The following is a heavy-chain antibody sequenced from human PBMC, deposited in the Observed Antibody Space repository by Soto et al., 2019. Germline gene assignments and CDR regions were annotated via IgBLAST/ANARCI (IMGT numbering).Heavy chain of an antibody. CDR2: IYYSGST. V-gene: IGHV4-59*01. J-gene: IGHJ6*02. CDR3: ARVGYDILTGYYSKGHIKYGMDV. Sequence: SETLSLTCTVSGGSISSYYWSWIRQPPGKGLEWIGYIYYSGSTNYNPSLKSRVTISVDTSKNQFSLKLSSVTAADTAVYYCARVGYDILTGYYSKGHIKYGMDVWGQGTTVTVS. D-gene: IGHD3-9*01. CDR1: GGSISSYY.